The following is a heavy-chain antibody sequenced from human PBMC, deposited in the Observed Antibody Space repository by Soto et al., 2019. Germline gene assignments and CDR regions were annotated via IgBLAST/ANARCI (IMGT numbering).Heavy chain of an antibody. CDR3: ARPTYNSGSPFDY. J-gene: IGHJ4*02. CDR1: GGSISSYY. Sequence: SETLSLTCTVSGGSISSYYWSWIRQPPGKGLEWIGYIYYSGSTNYNPSLKSRVTISVDTSKNQFSLKLSSVTAADTAVYYCARPTYNSGSPFDYWGQGTLVSVSS. V-gene: IGHV4-59*01. D-gene: IGHD1-20*01. CDR2: IYYSGST.